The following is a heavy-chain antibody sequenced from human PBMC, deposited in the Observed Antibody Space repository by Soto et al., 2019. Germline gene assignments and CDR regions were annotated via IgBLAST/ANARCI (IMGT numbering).Heavy chain of an antibody. CDR3: ARSLPGTYGAFDL. Sequence: GSLRLSCAASEFTFRSYWMHWVRQSPGKGLVWVSRISGGGSSTSYADSVKGRFTISRDNAKNTVYLQIDSLRAEDTAVYYCARSLPGTYGAFDLWGQGTMVTVSS. J-gene: IGHJ3*01. CDR2: ISGGGSST. V-gene: IGHV3-74*01. CDR1: EFTFRSYW. D-gene: IGHD1-7*01.